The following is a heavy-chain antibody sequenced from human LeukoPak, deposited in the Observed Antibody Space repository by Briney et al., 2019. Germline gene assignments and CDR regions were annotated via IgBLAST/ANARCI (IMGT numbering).Heavy chain of an antibody. J-gene: IGHJ4*02. D-gene: IGHD3-3*01. Sequence: SVKVSCKASGYTFTSYDINWVRQAPGQGLEWMGGIIPIFGTANYAQKFQGRVTITADESTTTAYMELSSLRSEDTAVYYCARGSNYDFWSGLDYWGQGTLVTVSS. CDR2: IIPIFGTA. CDR1: GYTFTSYD. CDR3: ARGSNYDFWSGLDY. V-gene: IGHV1-69*13.